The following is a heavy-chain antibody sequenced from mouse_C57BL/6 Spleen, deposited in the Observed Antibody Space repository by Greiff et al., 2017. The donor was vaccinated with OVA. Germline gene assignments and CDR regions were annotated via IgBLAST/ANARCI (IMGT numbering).Heavy chain of an antibody. CDR1: GYSITSGYY. CDR2: ISYDGSN. J-gene: IGHJ3*01. V-gene: IGHV3-6*01. Sequence: EVHLVESGPGLVKPSQSLSLTCSVTGYSITSGYYWNWIRQFPGNKLEWMGYISYDGSNNYNPSLKNRISITRDTSKSQFFLKLNSVTTEDTATYYCASERVYYYGSSYGFAYWGQGTLVTVSA. D-gene: IGHD1-1*01. CDR3: ASERVYYYGSSYGFAY.